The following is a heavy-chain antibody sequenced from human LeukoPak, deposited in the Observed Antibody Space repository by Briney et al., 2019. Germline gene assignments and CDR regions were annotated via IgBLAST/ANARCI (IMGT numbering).Heavy chain of an antibody. Sequence: SETLSLACTVSGGSISSSSYYWGWIRQPPGKGLEWIGSIYYSGSTYYNPSLKSRVTISVYTSKNQFSLKLTSVTAADTAVYYRARGLSQQLVPAKLFDPWGQGTLVTVSS. V-gene: IGHV4-39*07. CDR1: GGSISSSSYY. J-gene: IGHJ5*02. D-gene: IGHD6-13*01. CDR2: IYYSGST. CDR3: ARGLSQQLVPAKLFDP.